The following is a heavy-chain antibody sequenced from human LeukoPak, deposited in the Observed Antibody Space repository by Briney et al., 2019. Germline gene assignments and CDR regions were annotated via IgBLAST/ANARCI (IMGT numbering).Heavy chain of an antibody. CDR3: ARGSTYYDSSGQVPFDY. V-gene: IGHV3-48*01. Sequence: PGGSLRLSCAASGFSFRFYSMNWVRQAPGKGLEWISYMTSSSKTAYYADSVRGRFAISRDNAKNSLYLQMNSLRAEDTAVYYCARGSTYYDSSGQVPFDYWGQGTLVTVSS. CDR1: GFSFRFYS. D-gene: IGHD3-22*01. CDR2: MTSSSKTA. J-gene: IGHJ4*02.